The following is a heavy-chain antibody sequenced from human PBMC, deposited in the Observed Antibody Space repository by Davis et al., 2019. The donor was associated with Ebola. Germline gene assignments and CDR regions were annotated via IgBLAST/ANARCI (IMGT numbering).Heavy chain of an antibody. CDR2: INYSGST. CDR3: AREYYYYGMDV. J-gene: IGHJ6*02. Sequence: MPSETLSLTCAVYGGSFSGYYWSWIRQPPGKGLEWIGEINYSGSTNYNPSLKSRVTISVDTSKNQFSLKLSSVTAADTAVYYCAREYYYYGMDVWGQGTTVTVSS. V-gene: IGHV4-34*01. CDR1: GGSFSGYY.